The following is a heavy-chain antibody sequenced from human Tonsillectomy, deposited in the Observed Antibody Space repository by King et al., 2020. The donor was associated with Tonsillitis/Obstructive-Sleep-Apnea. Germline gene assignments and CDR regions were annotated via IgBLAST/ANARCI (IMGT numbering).Heavy chain of an antibody. J-gene: IGHJ3*02. CDR2: ISWNSGSV. V-gene: IGHV3-9*01. Sequence: VQLVESGGGLVQPGRSLRLSCVASGFTFEDYAMYWVRQTPGKGLEWVSGISWNSGSVAYADSVKGRFTSSRDNAKNSMYLQMNSRRPEDTDLYYCAKDPIIAVSGTPGDAFDIWGQGTMVTVSS. CDR1: GFTFEDYA. CDR3: AKDPIIAVSGTPGDAFDI. D-gene: IGHD6-13*01.